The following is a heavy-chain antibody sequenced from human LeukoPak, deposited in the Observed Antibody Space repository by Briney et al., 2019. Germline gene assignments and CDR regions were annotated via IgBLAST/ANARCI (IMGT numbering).Heavy chain of an antibody. CDR3: ARRGYYYDSSGLGPDAFDI. Sequence: PSETLSLTCTVSGGSISSSTDYWGWIRQPPGKGLEWIASIYYSGSTYYNPSLKSRVTISVDTSKNQFSLKLSSVTAADTAVYYCARRGYYYDSSGLGPDAFDIWGQGTMVTVSS. J-gene: IGHJ3*02. CDR2: IYYSGST. CDR1: GGSISSSTDY. D-gene: IGHD3-22*01. V-gene: IGHV4-39*01.